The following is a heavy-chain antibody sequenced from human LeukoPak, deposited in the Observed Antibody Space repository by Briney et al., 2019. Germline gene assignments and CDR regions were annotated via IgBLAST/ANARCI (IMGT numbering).Heavy chain of an antibody. V-gene: IGHV3-23*01. J-gene: IGHJ4*02. CDR2: ISGSGGST. CDR1: GFTFSSYA. CDR3: AKLGRITMIVVVIPRSVYFDY. Sequence: GGSLRLSCTASGFTFSSYAMSWVRQAPGKGLEWVSAISGSGGSTYYADSVKGRFTISRDNAKNSLYLQMNSLRAEDTAVYYCAKLGRITMIVVVIPRSVYFDYWGQGTLVTVSS. D-gene: IGHD3-22*01.